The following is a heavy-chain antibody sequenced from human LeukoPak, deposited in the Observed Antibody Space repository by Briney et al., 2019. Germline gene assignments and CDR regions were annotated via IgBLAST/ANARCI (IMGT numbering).Heavy chain of an antibody. V-gene: IGHV3-30*04. J-gene: IGHJ4*02. CDR2: ISLNGGDT. CDR3: ARDPTTRSNRAQFYSDY. D-gene: IGHD4-17*01. CDR1: GFTFSSFA. Sequence: GGSLRLSCAASGFTFSSFAMHWVRQAPGEGLEWVAVISLNGGDTNYAGSVKGRFTISRDNSKNTLYLQMNSLRAEDTAVYYCARDPTTRSNRAQFYSDYWGQGTLVIVSS.